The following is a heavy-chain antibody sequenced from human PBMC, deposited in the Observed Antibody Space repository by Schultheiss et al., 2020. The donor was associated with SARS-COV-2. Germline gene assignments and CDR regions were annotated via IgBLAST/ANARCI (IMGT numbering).Heavy chain of an antibody. CDR3: GAQRVGSSGYHL. D-gene: IGHD3-22*01. Sequence: SETLSLTCTVSGGSISSSSYYWGWIRQPPGKGLEWIGSIYTSGSTNYNPSLKSRVTMSVDTSKNQFSLKLSSVTAADTAVYYCGAQRVGSSGYHLWGQGTLVTVSS. V-gene: IGHV4-39*07. CDR1: GGSISSSSYY. CDR2: IYTSGST. J-gene: IGHJ5*02.